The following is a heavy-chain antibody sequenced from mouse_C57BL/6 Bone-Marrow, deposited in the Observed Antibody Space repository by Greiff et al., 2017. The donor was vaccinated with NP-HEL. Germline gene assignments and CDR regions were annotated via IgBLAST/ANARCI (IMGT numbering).Heavy chain of an antibody. CDR3: AKNYYGSSLYAMDY. J-gene: IGHJ4*01. CDR1: GFSLTSYG. Sequence: VQLVESGPGLVQPSQSLSITCTVSGFSLTSYGVHWVRQSPGKGLEWLGVIWRGGSTDYNAAFMSRLSITKDNSKSQVFFKMNSLQADDTAIYYCAKNYYGSSLYAMDYWGQGTSVTVSS. V-gene: IGHV2-5*01. CDR2: IWRGGST. D-gene: IGHD1-1*01.